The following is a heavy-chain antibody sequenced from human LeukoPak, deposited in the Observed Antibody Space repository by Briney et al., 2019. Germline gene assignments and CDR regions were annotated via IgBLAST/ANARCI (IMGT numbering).Heavy chain of an antibody. J-gene: IGHJ4*02. V-gene: IGHV3-53*01. CDR2: IYSGTI. CDR1: GFTVSSNS. Sequence: GGSLRLSCTVSGFTVSSNSMSWVRQAPGKGLEWVSFIYSGTIHYSDSVKGRFTISRDNSKNTLYLQMNSLRAEDTALYYCAKDADISVELVVITSFDSWGQGTLVTVSS. D-gene: IGHD3-22*01. CDR3: AKDADISVELVVITSFDS.